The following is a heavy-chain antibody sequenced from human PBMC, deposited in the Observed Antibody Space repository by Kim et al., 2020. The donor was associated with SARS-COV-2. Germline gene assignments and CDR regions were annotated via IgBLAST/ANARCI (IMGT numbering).Heavy chain of an antibody. J-gene: IGHJ4*02. CDR2: IYYSGST. V-gene: IGHV4-31*03. D-gene: IGHD4-17*01. CDR1: GGSISSGGYY. CDR3: ARDSLLYGDYEGPFDY. Sequence: SETLSLTCTVSGGSISSGGYYWSWIRQHPGKGLEWIGYIYYSGSTYYNPSLKSRVTISVDTSKNQFSLKLSSVTAADTAVYYCARDSLLYGDYEGPFDYWGQGTLVTVSS.